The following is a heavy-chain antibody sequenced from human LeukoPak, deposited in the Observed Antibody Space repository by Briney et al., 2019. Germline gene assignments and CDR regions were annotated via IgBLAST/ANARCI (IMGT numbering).Heavy chain of an antibody. D-gene: IGHD3-9*01. CDR2: INPSGGST. J-gene: IGHJ3*02. V-gene: IGHV1-46*01. CDR3: ARDRGYDILTSLSAFDI. Sequence: ASVKVSCKASGYTFTSYYMHWVRQAPGQGLEWMGIINPSGGSTSYAQKFQGRVTMTRDKSTSTAYMELSSLRSEDTAVYYCARDRGYDILTSLSAFDIWGQGTMVTVSS. CDR1: GYTFTSYY.